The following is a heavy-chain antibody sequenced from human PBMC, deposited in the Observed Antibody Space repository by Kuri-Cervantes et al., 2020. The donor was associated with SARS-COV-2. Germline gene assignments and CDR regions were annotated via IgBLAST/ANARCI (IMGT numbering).Heavy chain of an antibody. CDR2: ISGSGGST. D-gene: IGHD6-6*01. CDR3: AGVGRSSSYSLAARDY. Sequence: GGSLRLSCAASGFTFSSYAMSWVRQAPGKGLEWVSAISGSGGSTYYADSVKGRFTIARDNSKNTLYLQMNSPRAEDTAVYYCAGVGRSSSYSLAARDYWGQGTLVTVSS. J-gene: IGHJ4*02. CDR1: GFTFSSYA. V-gene: IGHV3-23*01.